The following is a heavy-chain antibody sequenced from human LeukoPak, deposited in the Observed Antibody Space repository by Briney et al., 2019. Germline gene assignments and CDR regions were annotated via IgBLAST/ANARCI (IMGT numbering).Heavy chain of an antibody. V-gene: IGHV3-48*01. J-gene: IGHJ4*02. Sequence: GGSLRLSCAASGFTFSSYSVNRVRQAPGKGLEWVSYISGPSSTIYYVDSVKGRFTISRDNAKNSLYLQMNSLRAEDTAVYYCARAGCGYGYLFDYWGQGTLVTVSS. CDR2: ISGPSSTI. CDR3: ARAGCGYGYLFDY. CDR1: GFTFSSYS. D-gene: IGHD5-18*01.